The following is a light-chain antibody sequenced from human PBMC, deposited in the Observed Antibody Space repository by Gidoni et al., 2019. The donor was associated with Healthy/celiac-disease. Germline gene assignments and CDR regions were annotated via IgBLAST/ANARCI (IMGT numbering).Light chain of an antibody. Sequence: EIVLTQSPATLSLSPGERATLSCRASQSVSSYCAWYQQKPGQAPRLLIYDASNRATGIPARFSGSGSGTDFTLTISSLEPEDFAVYYYQQRSNWPTFGQGTKLEIK. CDR3: QQRSNWPT. J-gene: IGKJ2*01. V-gene: IGKV3-11*01. CDR2: DAS. CDR1: QSVSSY.